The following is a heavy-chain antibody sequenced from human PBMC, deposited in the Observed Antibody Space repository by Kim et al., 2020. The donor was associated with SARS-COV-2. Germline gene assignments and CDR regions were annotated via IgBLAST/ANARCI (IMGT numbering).Heavy chain of an antibody. Sequence: ETLSLTCTVSGGSISSSSYYWGWIRQPPGKGLEWIGSIYYSGSTYYNPSLKSRVTISVDTSKNQFSLKLSSVTAADTAVYYCARCYDILTGYQGPAFDIWGQGTMVTVSS. CDR1: GGSISSSSYY. D-gene: IGHD3-9*01. CDR3: ARCYDILTGYQGPAFDI. CDR2: IYYSGST. V-gene: IGHV4-39*01. J-gene: IGHJ3*02.